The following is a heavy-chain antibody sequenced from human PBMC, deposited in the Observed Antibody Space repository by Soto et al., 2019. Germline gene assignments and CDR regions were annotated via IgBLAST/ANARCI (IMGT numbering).Heavy chain of an antibody. CDR3: ARGVGITGTKLDY. CDR2: IWYDGSNK. Sequence: GGSLRLSCAASGFTFSTYGIHWVRQAPGKGLEWVAVIWYDGSNKYYADSVKGRFTISRDNSKNTLYLQMNSLRAEDTAVYYCARGVGITGTKLDYWGQGTLVTVSS. V-gene: IGHV3-33*01. CDR1: GFTFSTYG. J-gene: IGHJ4*02. D-gene: IGHD1-20*01.